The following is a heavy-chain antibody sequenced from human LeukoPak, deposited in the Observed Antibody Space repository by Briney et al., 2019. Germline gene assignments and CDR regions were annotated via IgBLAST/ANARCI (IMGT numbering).Heavy chain of an antibody. CDR1: GFTFSTYA. CDR3: AKDWKEVEYCASGSCYSDY. D-gene: IGHD2-8*01. CDR2: ISGGGGST. J-gene: IGHJ4*02. Sequence: SGGSLRLSCAASGFTFSTYAMSWVRQAPGKGLEWVSGISGGGGSTYYADSVKGRFTISRDNSRNTLYLRMNSLRAEDTAVYYCAKDWKEVEYCASGSCYSDYWGQGTLVTVSS. V-gene: IGHV3-23*01.